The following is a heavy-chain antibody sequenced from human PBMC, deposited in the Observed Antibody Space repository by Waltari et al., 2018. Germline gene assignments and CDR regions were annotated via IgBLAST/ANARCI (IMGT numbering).Heavy chain of an antibody. V-gene: IGHV3-30*03. J-gene: IGHJ4*02. CDR2: ITYDGKHK. D-gene: IGHD2-8*02. CDR1: GFSFGGFS. CDR3: ASDPSRLSTPGGYFDN. Sequence: QVQLVESGGGVVQLGKSLRLPCSASGFSFGGFSLPWVRQAPGKGLEWVAVITYDGKHKDYADAVKGRFTISRDNSKNTVYLQMNILRLQDTAVYYCASDPSRLSTPGGYFDNWGQGTLVTVSS.